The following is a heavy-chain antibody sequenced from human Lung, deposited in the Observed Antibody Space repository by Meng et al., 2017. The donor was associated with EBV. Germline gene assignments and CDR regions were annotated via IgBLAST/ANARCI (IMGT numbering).Heavy chain of an antibody. J-gene: IGHJ4*02. Sequence: QVQLTVSGPGRVKPSQTLSLTCTVSGGSISSGGHYWSWIRQHPGKGLEWIGYIYYSGSTYYNPSLKSLVSISVDTSNNQFFLKLSSVTAADTAVYYCARAVDTGYFDYWGQGTLVTVSS. D-gene: IGHD5-18*01. V-gene: IGHV4-31*01. CDR1: GGSISSGGHY. CDR3: ARAVDTGYFDY. CDR2: IYYSGST.